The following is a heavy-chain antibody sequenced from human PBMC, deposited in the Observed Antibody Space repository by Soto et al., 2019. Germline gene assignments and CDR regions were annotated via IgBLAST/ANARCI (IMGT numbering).Heavy chain of an antibody. Sequence: QVQLVQSGAEVKKPGSSVKVSCKASGGTFSSYAISWVRQAPGQGLEWMGGIIPIFGTANYAQKFQGRVRSTAAESTSTAYMELSSVRSEDTAVYYCARGVRLRPYWYFDLWGRGTLVTVSS. CDR2: IIPIFGTA. V-gene: IGHV1-69*12. J-gene: IGHJ2*01. CDR3: ARGVRLRPYWYFDL. CDR1: GGTFSSYA. D-gene: IGHD4-17*01.